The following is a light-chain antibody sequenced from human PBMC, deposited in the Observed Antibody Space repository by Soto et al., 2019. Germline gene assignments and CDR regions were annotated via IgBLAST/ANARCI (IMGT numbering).Light chain of an antibody. CDR2: GNT. Sequence: QSALTQPPSVSGAPGQRVTISCTGSSSNIGSSFDVHWYQHLPGTAPKLLIYGNTNRPSGVPDRFSGSKSGNSASLAITGLQAEDEADYYCHSYDTILSGSVFGGGTK. CDR3: HSYDTILSGSV. J-gene: IGLJ2*01. V-gene: IGLV1-40*01. CDR1: SSNIGSSFD.